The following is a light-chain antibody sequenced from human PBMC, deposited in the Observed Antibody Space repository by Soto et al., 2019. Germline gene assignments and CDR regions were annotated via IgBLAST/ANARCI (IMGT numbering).Light chain of an antibody. V-gene: IGKV3-15*01. CDR1: QSVRSN. CDR2: GAS. Sequence: EIVMTQSPATLSVSPGERATLSCRASQSVRSNLAWYQQKPGQAPRLLIYGASTRATGIPARFSGSGSGTEFTLTISSLQYEDFAVYYCQHYDKWPPWSFGQGTKVEIK. J-gene: IGKJ1*01. CDR3: QHYDKWPPWS.